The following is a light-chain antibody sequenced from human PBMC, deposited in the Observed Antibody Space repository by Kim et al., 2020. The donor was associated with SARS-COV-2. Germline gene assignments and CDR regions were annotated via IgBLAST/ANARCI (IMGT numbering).Light chain of an antibody. V-gene: IGKV1-5*03. CDR1: QTVTTW. CDR2: KAS. J-gene: IGKJ2*01. CDR3: QQYNSNSGT. Sequence: DIQMTQSPSTLSASVGDRVTITCRASQTVTTWLAWYQQKPGKAPKLLIYKASTLESGVPSRFSGSGSGTDFTLTITDLQPDDFATYCCQQYNSNSGTFGQGTKLEI.